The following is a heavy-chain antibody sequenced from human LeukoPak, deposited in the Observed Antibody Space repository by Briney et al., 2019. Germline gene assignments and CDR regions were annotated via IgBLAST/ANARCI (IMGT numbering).Heavy chain of an antibody. CDR3: ARCGAAVAGWSWSDP. D-gene: IGHD6-19*01. CDR1: GFTFSSYA. Sequence: GRSLRLSCAASGFTFSSYAMHWVRQAPGKGLEWVAVISYDGSNKYYADSVKGRFTISRDNSKNTLYLQMNSLRAEDTAVYYCARCGAAVAGWSWSDPWGQGTLVTVSS. J-gene: IGHJ5*02. V-gene: IGHV3-30*04. CDR2: ISYDGSNK.